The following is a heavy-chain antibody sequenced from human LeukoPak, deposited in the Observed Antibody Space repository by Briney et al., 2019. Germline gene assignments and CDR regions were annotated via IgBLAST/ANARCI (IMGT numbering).Heavy chain of an antibody. Sequence: PSETLSLTCTVSGGSISSYYWSWIRQPPGKGLEWIAYIYYSGSTNYNPSLKSRVTLSIDTSKNQFSLKLSSVTAADTAVYYCARRTIIGGGDCLDYWGPGTLVTVSS. J-gene: IGHJ4*02. V-gene: IGHV4-59*01. CDR3: ARRTIIGGGDCLDY. CDR1: GGSISSYY. CDR2: IYYSGST. D-gene: IGHD2-21*02.